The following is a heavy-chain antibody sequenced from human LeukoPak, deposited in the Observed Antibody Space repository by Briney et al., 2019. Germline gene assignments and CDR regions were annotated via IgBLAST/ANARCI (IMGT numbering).Heavy chain of an antibody. V-gene: IGHV3-7*01. CDR2: IKYDGSDK. CDR3: ARDRPYGSYDY. CDR1: GFSFSTNW. D-gene: IGHD1-26*01. Sequence: KTGGSLRLSCAASGFSFSTNWMTWVRQAPGKGLEWLASIKYDGSDKYYVESVKGRFTISRDNAKSSLYLQMDSLRVEDTAVYSCARDRPYGSYDYWGQGTLVTVSS. J-gene: IGHJ4*02.